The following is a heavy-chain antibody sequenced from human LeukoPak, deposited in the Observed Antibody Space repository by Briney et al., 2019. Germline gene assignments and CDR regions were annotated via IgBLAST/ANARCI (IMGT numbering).Heavy chain of an antibody. Sequence: PGGSLRLSCAASGFTFSSYSMSWVRQAPGKGLEWVSYFTSSSTIYYADSVKGRCTISRDNSRNTVDLQMNSLRVEDTAVYYCAKEERGVGTPLFDHWGQGTLVTVSS. V-gene: IGHV3-48*01. J-gene: IGHJ4*02. D-gene: IGHD1-1*01. CDR1: GFTFSSYS. CDR2: FTSSSTI. CDR3: AKEERGVGTPLFDH.